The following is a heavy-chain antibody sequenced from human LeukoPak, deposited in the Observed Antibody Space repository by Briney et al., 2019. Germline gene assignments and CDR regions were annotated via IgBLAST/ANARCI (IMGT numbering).Heavy chain of an antibody. V-gene: IGHV1-46*01. D-gene: IGHD6-19*01. Sequence: ASVKVSCKASGYTFTSYYMHWVRQAPGQGLEWMGIINPSGGSTSYAQKFQGRVTMTRDTTTSTVYMELSSLRSEDTAVYYCARDSSGWYGIDYWGQGTLVTVSS. CDR1: GYTFTSYY. CDR2: INPSGGST. J-gene: IGHJ4*02. CDR3: ARDSSGWYGIDY.